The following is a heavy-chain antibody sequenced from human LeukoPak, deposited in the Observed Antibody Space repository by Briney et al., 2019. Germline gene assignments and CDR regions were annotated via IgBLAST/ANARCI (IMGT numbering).Heavy chain of an antibody. D-gene: IGHD5-18*01. CDR2: ISAYNGNT. CDR1: GYTFTSYG. Sequence: GASVKVSCKASGYTFTSYGISWVRQAPGQGLEWMGWISAYNGNTNYAQKLQGRVTMTTDTSTSTAYMELRSLRSDDTAVYYCARGSFGRDTAMVTSSDYWGQGTLVTVSS. J-gene: IGHJ4*02. V-gene: IGHV1-18*01. CDR3: ARGSFGRDTAMVTSSDY.